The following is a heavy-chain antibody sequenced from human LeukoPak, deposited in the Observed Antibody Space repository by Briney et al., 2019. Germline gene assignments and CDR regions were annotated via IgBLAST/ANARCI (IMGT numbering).Heavy chain of an antibody. V-gene: IGHV3-53*05. J-gene: IGHJ3*02. D-gene: IGHD4-23*01. CDR2: LYSGGST. Sequence: PGGSLRLSCAASGFTVSRNYMSWVRQAPGKGLEWVSVLYSGGSTNYAESVKGRFTISRDNSKNTLYLQMNSLRAEDTAVYYCAKDLNYGGNSGDAFDIWGQGTMVTVSS. CDR3: AKDLNYGGNSGDAFDI. CDR1: GFTVSRNY.